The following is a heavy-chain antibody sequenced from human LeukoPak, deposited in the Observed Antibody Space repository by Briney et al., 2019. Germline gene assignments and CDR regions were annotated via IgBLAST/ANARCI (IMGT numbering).Heavy chain of an antibody. J-gene: IGHJ4*02. CDR3: AREPPNDYVWGSYRSDGYYFDY. D-gene: IGHD3-16*02. Sequence: PGGSLRLSCAASGFTFSSYGMHWVRQAPGKGLEWVAVIWYDGSNKYYADSVKGRFTFSRDNSKNTLYLQMNSLRAEDTAVYYCAREPPNDYVWGSYRSDGYYFDYWGQGTLVTVSS. CDR1: GFTFSSYG. CDR2: IWYDGSNK. V-gene: IGHV3-33*01.